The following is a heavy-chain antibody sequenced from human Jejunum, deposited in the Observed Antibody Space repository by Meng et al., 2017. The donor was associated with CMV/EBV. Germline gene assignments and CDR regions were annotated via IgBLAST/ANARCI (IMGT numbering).Heavy chain of an antibody. CDR1: AGSISGYY. D-gene: IGHD1-26*01. Sequence: GQVQGSGQGLVKSSETLSLTCFVSAGSISGYYWSWIRQAAGKGLEWIGRIYTSGSTHYNPYLKSRLTMSVDLSNNQISLKLRSVTAADTAVYYCARESGSYYWFDPWGQGTLVTVSS. CDR3: ARESGSYYWFDP. CDR2: IYTSGST. V-gene: IGHV4-4*07. J-gene: IGHJ5*02.